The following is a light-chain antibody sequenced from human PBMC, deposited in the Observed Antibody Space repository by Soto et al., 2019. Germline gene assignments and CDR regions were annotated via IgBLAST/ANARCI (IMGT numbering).Light chain of an antibody. V-gene: IGKV3-20*01. CDR1: HEVVRIK. CDR3: QQRGSSSIT. Sequence: QSPGTQAASPGKRANVSRIGHEVVRIKLAWYQQRPGQAPRLLIFGASSRATGIPDRFSGSGSGTDFTLTISRLEPEDFAVYYCQQRGSSSITFGQGTRLEIK. CDR2: GAS. J-gene: IGKJ5*01.